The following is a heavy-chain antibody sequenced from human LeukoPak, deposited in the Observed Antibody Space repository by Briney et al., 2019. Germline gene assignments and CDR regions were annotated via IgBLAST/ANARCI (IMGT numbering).Heavy chain of an antibody. CDR1: GFTFSSYA. Sequence: GGSLRLSCAASGFTFSSYAMHWVRQAPGKGLEYVSAISSNGSSTYYANSVKGRFTISRDNSKNTLYLQMGSLRAEDMAVYYCARAYSSSWYYFDYWGQGTLVTVSS. J-gene: IGHJ4*02. D-gene: IGHD6-13*01. CDR2: ISSNGSST. V-gene: IGHV3-64*01. CDR3: ARAYSSSWYYFDY.